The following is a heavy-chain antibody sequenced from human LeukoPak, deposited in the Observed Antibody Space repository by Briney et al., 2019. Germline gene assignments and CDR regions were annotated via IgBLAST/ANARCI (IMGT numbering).Heavy chain of an antibody. CDR2: IIPIFGTA. CDR3: ARHGQPIYYDYVWGSYRSPGHFDY. D-gene: IGHD3-16*02. Sequence: GASVNVSCKASGGTFSSYAISWVRQAPGQGLEWMGGIIPIFGTANYAQKFQGRVTITADESTSTAYMELSSLRSEDTAVYYCARHGQPIYYDYVWGSYRSPGHFDYWGQGTLVTVSS. V-gene: IGHV1-69*13. CDR1: GGTFSSYA. J-gene: IGHJ4*02.